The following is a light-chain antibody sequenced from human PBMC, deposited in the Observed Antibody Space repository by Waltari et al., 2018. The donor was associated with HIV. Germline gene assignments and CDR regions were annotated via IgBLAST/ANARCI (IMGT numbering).Light chain of an antibody. CDR2: GAS. J-gene: IGKJ2*01. CDR3: QQYNNWPRT. Sequence: EIVLTQSPGTLSLSPGERGTLSCRASQSVSSSYLAWYQQKPGQAPRLLIYGASSRATGIPDRFSGSGSGTDFTLSISGLEPEDFAVYHCQQYNNWPRTFGQGTKLETK. CDR1: QSVSSSY. V-gene: IGKV3-20*01.